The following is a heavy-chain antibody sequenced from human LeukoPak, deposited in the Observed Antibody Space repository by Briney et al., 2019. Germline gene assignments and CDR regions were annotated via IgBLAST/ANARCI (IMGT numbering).Heavy chain of an antibody. CDR2: IYSGGST. D-gene: IGHD3-22*01. V-gene: IGHV3-66*01. J-gene: IGHJ1*01. CDR1: GFTVSNNY. Sequence: GGSLRLSCAAPGFTVSNNYMNWVRQAPGKGLEWVSVIYSGGSTSYADSVKGRFTISRDNSRNTVSLQMNTLRAEDTAVYYCARGNSYDSSGYPEYFQNWGQGTLVTVSS. CDR3: ARGNSYDSSGYPEYFQN.